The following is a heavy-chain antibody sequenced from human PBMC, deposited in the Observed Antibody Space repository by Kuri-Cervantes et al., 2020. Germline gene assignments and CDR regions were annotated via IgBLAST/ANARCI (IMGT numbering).Heavy chain of an antibody. J-gene: IGHJ6*02. Sequence: SETLSLTCTVSGGSISSYYWSWIRQPPGKGLEWIGYIYHSGSTYYNPALKSRVTISVDTSKNQFSLKQSSVTAADTAVYYCARAYYYYGMDVWGQGTTVTVSS. CDR1: GGSISSYY. CDR2: IYHSGST. CDR3: ARAYYYYGMDV. V-gene: IGHV4-59*01.